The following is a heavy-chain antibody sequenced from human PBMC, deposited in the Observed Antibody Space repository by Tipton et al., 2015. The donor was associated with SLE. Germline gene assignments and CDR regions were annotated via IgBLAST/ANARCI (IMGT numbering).Heavy chain of an antibody. Sequence: TLSLTCTVSGGSISSGGYYWSWIRQPPGKGLEWIGYIYYSGSTNYNPSLKSRVTISVDTSKNQFSLKLSSVTAADTAVYYCAREERRGAARAIDYWGRGTLVTVSS. D-gene: IGHD6-6*01. J-gene: IGHJ2*01. CDR2: IYYSGST. CDR3: AREERRGAARAIDY. CDR1: GGSISSGGYY. V-gene: IGHV4-61*08.